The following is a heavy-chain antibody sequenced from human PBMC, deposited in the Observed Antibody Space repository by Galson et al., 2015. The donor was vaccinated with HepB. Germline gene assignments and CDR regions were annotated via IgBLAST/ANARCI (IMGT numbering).Heavy chain of an antibody. D-gene: IGHD1-7*01. CDR1: GGSFSTYY. V-gene: IGHV4-59*01. J-gene: IGHJ5*02. Sequence: SETLSLTCTVSGGSFSTYYWSWIRQPPGKGLEWIGYIYYTGTTNYNPSLKSRVTISVDTSKNLFSLKVRSVTAADTAVYYCARLNYSPNWFDPWGQGTLVTVSS. CDR2: IYYTGTT. CDR3: ARLNYSPNWFDP.